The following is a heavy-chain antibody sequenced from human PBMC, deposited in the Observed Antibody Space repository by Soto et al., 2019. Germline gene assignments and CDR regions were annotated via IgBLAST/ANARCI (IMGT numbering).Heavy chain of an antibody. V-gene: IGHV4-39*01. CDR1: SVYISSGGYY. Sequence: SETLSLTCTVSSVYISSGGYYWRWIRQPPGKGLQWIGNVYSTGSTFSHPSLTSRVFISMDTSKNKFSLRLTSVTAADTAVYYCARSHYTYGLLIDYWGPGIMVNVSS. CDR3: ARSHYTYGLLIDY. J-gene: IGHJ4*02. D-gene: IGHD2-8*01. CDR2: VYSTGST.